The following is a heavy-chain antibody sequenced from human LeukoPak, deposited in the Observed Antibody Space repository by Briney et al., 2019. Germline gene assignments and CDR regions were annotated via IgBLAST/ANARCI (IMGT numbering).Heavy chain of an antibody. CDR1: GFTYSDYA. CDR3: AKALGGRDAFNL. Sequence: GGSLRLSCAASGFTYSDYAMSWVRQAPGKGLKWVSIMSGSGGTTYYARSVKGRFTISRDNSRNTLFLQMNSLRVEDTAVYYCAKALGGRDAFNLWGQGALVTVSS. J-gene: IGHJ5*02. V-gene: IGHV3-23*01. CDR2: MSGSGGTT. D-gene: IGHD5-24*01.